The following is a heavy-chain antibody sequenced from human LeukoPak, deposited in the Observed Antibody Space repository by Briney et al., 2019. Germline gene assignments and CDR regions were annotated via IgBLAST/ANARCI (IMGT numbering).Heavy chain of an antibody. J-gene: IGHJ4*02. D-gene: IGHD6-19*01. CDR3: ASRSSIYSSGWYGGDC. CDR1: GFRFSSYA. CDR2: ISGSGVST. V-gene: IGHV3-23*01. Sequence: GGSLRLSCAASGFRFSSYAMSWVRQAPGKGLEWVSAISGSGVSTYYADSVKGRFTVSRDNSKNTLYLQMSSLRAEDTAVYYCASRSSIYSSGWYGGDCWGQGTLVTVST.